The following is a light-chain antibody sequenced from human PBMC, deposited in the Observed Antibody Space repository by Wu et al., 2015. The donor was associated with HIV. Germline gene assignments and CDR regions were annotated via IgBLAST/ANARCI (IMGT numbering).Light chain of an antibody. CDR3: QQRRNWPLT. CDR1: QSVSSY. J-gene: IGKJ5*01. Sequence: EIVLTQSPATLSLSPGERATLFCRASQSVSSYLAWFQQKPGQAPRLLIYDASNRATGIPARFSGSGSGTDFTLTISGLEPEDFAVYFCQQRRNWPLTFGQGTRLEIK. CDR2: DAS. V-gene: IGKV3-11*01.